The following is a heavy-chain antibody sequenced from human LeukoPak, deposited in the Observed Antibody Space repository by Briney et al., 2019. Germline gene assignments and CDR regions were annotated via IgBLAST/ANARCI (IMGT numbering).Heavy chain of an antibody. CDR3: AKVQSRKATVFEYSSGWYSGFDY. V-gene: IGHV3-23*01. Sequence: PGGSLRLSCAASGFTFSSYAMSWVRQAPGKGLEWVSAISGSGGSTYYADSVKGRFTISSDNSKNTLYLQMNSLRAEDTAVYYCAKVQSRKATVFEYSSGWYSGFDYWGQGTLVTVSS. CDR2: ISGSGGST. J-gene: IGHJ4*02. D-gene: IGHD6-19*01. CDR1: GFTFSSYA.